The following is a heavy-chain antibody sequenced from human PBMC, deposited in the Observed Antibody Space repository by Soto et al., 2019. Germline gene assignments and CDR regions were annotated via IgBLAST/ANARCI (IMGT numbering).Heavy chain of an antibody. V-gene: IGHV4-39*01. Sequence: SETLSLTCTVSGGSISSSSYYWGWIRQPPGKGLEWIGSIYYSGSTYYNPSLKSRVTISVDTSKNQFSLKLSSVTAADTAVYYCARSMTTMVTLDYWGQGTLVTVSS. CDR2: IYYSGST. CDR3: ARSMTTMVTLDY. J-gene: IGHJ4*02. D-gene: IGHD4-17*01. CDR1: GGSISSSSYY.